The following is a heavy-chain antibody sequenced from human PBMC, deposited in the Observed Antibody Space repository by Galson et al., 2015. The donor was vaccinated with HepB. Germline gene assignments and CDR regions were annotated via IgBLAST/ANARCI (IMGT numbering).Heavy chain of an antibody. CDR3: AKVFPEKTDGWYRQALYYFDS. CDR1: GFTFSYYA. Sequence: SLRLSCAASGFTFSYYAMSWVRQAPGKGLEWVSAITPSGDNTFSADSMKGRFIISSDNSQNTLFLQLNSLRPDDTAIYFCAKVFPEKTDGWYRQALYYFDSWGQGTRVTVSS. J-gene: IGHJ4*02. V-gene: IGHV3-23*01. CDR2: ITPSGDNT. D-gene: IGHD6-19*01.